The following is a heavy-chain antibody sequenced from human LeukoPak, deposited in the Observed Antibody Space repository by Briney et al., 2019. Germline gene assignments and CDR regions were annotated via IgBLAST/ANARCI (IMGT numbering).Heavy chain of an antibody. Sequence: PSETLSLTCAVYGGSFSGYYWSWIRQPPGKGLEWIGEINHSGSTNYNPSLKSRVTISVDTSKNQFSLKLSSVTAADTAVYYCARQGRGIYCGGDCHHRRNWFDPWGQGTLVTVSS. V-gene: IGHV4-34*01. J-gene: IGHJ5*02. CDR1: GGSFSGYY. CDR3: ARQGRGIYCGGDCHHRRNWFDP. CDR2: INHSGST. D-gene: IGHD2-21*02.